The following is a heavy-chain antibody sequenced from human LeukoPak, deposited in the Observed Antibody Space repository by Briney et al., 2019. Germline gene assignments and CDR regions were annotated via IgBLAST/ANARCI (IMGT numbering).Heavy chain of an antibody. D-gene: IGHD6-13*01. CDR3: ARGPSAAAGTLYYYYMDV. CDR1: GGTFSSYA. V-gene: IGHV1-69*05. J-gene: IGHJ6*03. Sequence: SVKVSCKASGGTFSSYAISWVRQAPGQGLEWMGGIIPIFGTANYAQKFQGRVTITTDESTGTAYMELSSLRSEDTAVYYCARGPSAAAGTLYYYYMDVWGKGTTVTVSS. CDR2: IIPIFGTA.